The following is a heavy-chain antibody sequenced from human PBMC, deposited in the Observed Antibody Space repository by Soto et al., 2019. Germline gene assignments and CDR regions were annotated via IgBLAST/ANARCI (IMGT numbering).Heavy chain of an antibody. CDR1: GFTFSSYS. CDR2: ISSSSSYI. D-gene: IGHD4-4*01. J-gene: IGHJ5*02. V-gene: IGHV3-21*01. Sequence: EVQLVESGGGLVKPGGSLRLSCAASGFTFSSYSMNWVRQAPGKGLEWVSSISSSSSYIYYADSVKDRFTISRDNAKNSLYLQMNSLRAEDTAVYYCARDPTAVTSRFDPWGQGTLVTVSS. CDR3: ARDPTAVTSRFDP.